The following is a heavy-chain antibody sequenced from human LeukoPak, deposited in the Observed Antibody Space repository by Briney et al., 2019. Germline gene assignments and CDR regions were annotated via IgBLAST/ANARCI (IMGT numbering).Heavy chain of an antibody. CDR1: GYTFTSYA. D-gene: IGHD6-6*01. CDR3: ATYLAARRALYYYYYMDV. CDR2: IIPIFGTA. J-gene: IGHJ6*03. V-gene: IGHV1-69*13. Sequence: SVKVSCKASGYTFTSYAISWVRQAPGQGLEWMGGIIPIFGTANYAQKFQGRVTITADESTSTAYMELSSLRSEDTAVYYCATYLAARRALYYYYYMDVWGKGTTVTVSS.